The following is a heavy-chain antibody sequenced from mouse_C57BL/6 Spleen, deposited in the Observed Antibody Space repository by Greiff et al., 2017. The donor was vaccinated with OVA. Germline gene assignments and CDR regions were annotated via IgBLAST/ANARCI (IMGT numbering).Heavy chain of an antibody. D-gene: IGHD1-1*01. V-gene: IGHV1-50*01. Sequence: VQLQQSGAELVKPGASVKLSCKASGYTFTSYWMQWVKQRPGQGLEWIGAFDPSDSYTNYNQKFKGKATLTVDTSSSTAYMQLSSLTSEDSAVDYCARDDTTVVMDYWGQGTSVTVAS. CDR2: FDPSDSYT. CDR1: GYTFTSYW. CDR3: ARDDTTVVMDY. J-gene: IGHJ4*01.